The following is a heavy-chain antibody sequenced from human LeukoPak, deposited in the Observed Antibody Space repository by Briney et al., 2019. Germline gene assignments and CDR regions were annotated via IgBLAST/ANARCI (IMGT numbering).Heavy chain of an antibody. D-gene: IGHD3-22*01. J-gene: IGHJ6*03. CDR1: GGSISSSSYY. Sequence: PSETLSLTCTVSGGSISSSSYYWGWLRQPPGKGLGWIGSIYYSGSTYYNPSLKSRVTISVDTSKNQFSLKLSSVTAADTAVYYCAGQSYYYDSSGSYYYMDVWGKGTTVTVSS. V-gene: IGHV4-39*01. CDR3: AGQSYYYDSSGSYYYMDV. CDR2: IYYSGST.